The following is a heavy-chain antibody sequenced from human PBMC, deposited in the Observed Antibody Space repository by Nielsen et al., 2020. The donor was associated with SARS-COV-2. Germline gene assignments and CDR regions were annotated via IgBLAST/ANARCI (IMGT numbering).Heavy chain of an antibody. V-gene: IGHV3-11*01. Sequence: GESLKISCAASGFTFSDYYMSWIRQAPGKGLGWVSYISSSGSTIYYADSVKGRFTISRDNAKNSLYLQMNSLRAEDTAVYYCAREFGIQERNYGDYYLAAFDIWGQGTMVTVSS. CDR3: AREFGIQERNYGDYYLAAFDI. D-gene: IGHD4-17*01. CDR2: ISSSGSTI. J-gene: IGHJ3*02. CDR1: GFTFSDYY.